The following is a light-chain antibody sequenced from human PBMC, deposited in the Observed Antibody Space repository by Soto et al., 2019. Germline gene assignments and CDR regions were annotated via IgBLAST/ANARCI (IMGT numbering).Light chain of an antibody. CDR2: KAS. J-gene: IGKJ1*01. CDR3: QQYNGPWT. V-gene: IGKV1-5*03. CDR1: QSISTW. Sequence: DIQMTQSPSTLSASVGDRVTITCRASQSISTWLAWYQQKPGKAPKLLVYKASSLESGVPSRFSGSGSGTEFTLTISSLQPDDFATYYCQQYNGPWTFGQGTKVEIK.